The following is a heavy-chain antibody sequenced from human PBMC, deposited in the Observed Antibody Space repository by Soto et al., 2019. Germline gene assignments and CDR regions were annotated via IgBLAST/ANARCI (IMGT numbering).Heavy chain of an antibody. V-gene: IGHV3-48*04. CDR2: ISSSSSTI. CDR3: ASGLGGDSSSWYRFDY. Sequence: GGSLRLSCAASGFTFSSYSMNWVRQAPGKGLEWVSYISSSSSTIYYADSVKGRFTISRDNAKNSLYLQMNSLRAEDTAVYYCASGLGGDSSSWYRFDYWGQGTLVTVSS. CDR1: GFTFSSYS. J-gene: IGHJ4*02. D-gene: IGHD6-13*01.